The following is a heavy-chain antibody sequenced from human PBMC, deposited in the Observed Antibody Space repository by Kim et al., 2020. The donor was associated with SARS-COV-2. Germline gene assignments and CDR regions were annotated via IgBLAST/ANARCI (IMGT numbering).Heavy chain of an antibody. CDR3: AKVGKVGASIDY. CDR1: GFTFSSYA. CDR2: IYSGGSST. J-gene: IGHJ4*02. V-gene: IGHV3-23*03. Sequence: GGSLRLSCAASGFTFSSYAMSWVRQAPGKGLEWVSVIYSGGSSTYYADSVKGRFTISRDNSKNTLYLQMNSLRAEDTAVYYCAKVGKVGASIDYWGQGTLVTVSS. D-gene: IGHD1-26*01.